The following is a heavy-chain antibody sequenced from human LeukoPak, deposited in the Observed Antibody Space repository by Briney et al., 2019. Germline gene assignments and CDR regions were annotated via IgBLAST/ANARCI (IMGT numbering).Heavy chain of an antibody. CDR1: GGSISTYY. CDR2: INHSGST. CDR3: ARDGSGSYRGYYYYYMDV. J-gene: IGHJ6*03. D-gene: IGHD3-10*01. V-gene: IGHV4-59*01. Sequence: SETLSLTCTVSGGSISTYYWNWIRQPPGKGLEWIGEINHSGSTNYNPSLKSRVTISVDTSKNQFSLKLSSVTAADTAVYYCARDGSGSYRGYYYYYMDVWGKGTTVTISS.